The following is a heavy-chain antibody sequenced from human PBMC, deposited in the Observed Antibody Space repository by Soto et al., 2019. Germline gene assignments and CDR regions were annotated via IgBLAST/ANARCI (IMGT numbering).Heavy chain of an antibody. CDR2: IVVGSGNT. CDR1: GFTFTSSA. D-gene: IGHD1-20*01. Sequence: SVKVSCKASGFTFTSSAVQWVRQARGQRLEWIGWIVVGSGNTNYAQKFQERVTITRDMSTSTAYMELNSLRAEDTAVYYCARDPGITDTNWFDPWGQGTLVTVSS. CDR3: ARDPGITDTNWFDP. J-gene: IGHJ5*02. V-gene: IGHV1-58*01.